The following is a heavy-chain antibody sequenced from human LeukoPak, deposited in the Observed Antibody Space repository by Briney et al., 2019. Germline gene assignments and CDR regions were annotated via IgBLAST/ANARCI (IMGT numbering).Heavy chain of an antibody. CDR3: ASMGGDGYNFFDY. V-gene: IGHV1-69*04. D-gene: IGHD5-24*01. CDR1: GYTFTSYG. J-gene: IGHJ4*02. Sequence: SVKVSCKASGYTFTSYGISWVRQAPGQGLEWMGRIIPILGIANYAQKFQGRVTITTDESTSTAYMELSSLRSEDTAVYYCASMGGDGYNFFDYWGQGTLVTVSS. CDR2: IIPILGIA.